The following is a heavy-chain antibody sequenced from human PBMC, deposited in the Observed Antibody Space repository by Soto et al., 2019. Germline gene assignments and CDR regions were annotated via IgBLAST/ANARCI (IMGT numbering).Heavy chain of an antibody. V-gene: IGHV4-34*01. Sequence: PSETLSLTCAVYGGSFSVYYWSWIRQPPGKGLEWIGEINHSGSTNYNPSLKSRVTISVDTSKNQFSLKLSSVTAADTAVYYCARVRGSYYYYGMDVWGQGTTVTVS. CDR2: INHSGST. CDR3: ARVRGSYYYYGMDV. J-gene: IGHJ6*02. CDR1: GGSFSVYY. D-gene: IGHD3-10*01.